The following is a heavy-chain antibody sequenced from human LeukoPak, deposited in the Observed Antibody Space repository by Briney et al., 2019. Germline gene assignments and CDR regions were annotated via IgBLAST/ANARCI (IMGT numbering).Heavy chain of an antibody. V-gene: IGHV4-59*01. D-gene: IGHD5-12*01. CDR3: ARDPAGGYGY. Sequence: SETLSLTCSVSGVSISSYYWSWLRQPPGKGLEWIGYVHNRGITKYNPSLKGRVTMSVDTSKSQFSLKLTSVTAADTAVYFCARDPAGGYGYWGQGTLVTVSS. J-gene: IGHJ4*02. CDR2: VHNRGIT. CDR1: GVSISSYY.